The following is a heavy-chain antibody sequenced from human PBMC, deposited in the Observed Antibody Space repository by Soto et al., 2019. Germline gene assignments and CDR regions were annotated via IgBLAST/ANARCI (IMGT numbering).Heavy chain of an antibody. J-gene: IGHJ4*02. V-gene: IGHV3-23*01. Sequence: PGGSLRLSCAGSGFTFSSSEMNWVLQAPGKGLEWVSAISGSGGSTYYADSVKGRFTISRDNSKNTLYLQMNSLRAEDTAVYYCAKEAGLLRFDYWGQGTLVTVSS. D-gene: IGHD3-3*01. CDR3: AKEAGLLRFDY. CDR1: GFTFSSSE. CDR2: ISGSGGST.